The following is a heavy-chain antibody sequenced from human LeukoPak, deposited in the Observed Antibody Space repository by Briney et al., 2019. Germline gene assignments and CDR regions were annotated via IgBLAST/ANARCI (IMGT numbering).Heavy chain of an antibody. D-gene: IGHD3-9*01. J-gene: IGHJ3*02. CDR1: GFTFSSYW. CDR2: INSDGSST. V-gene: IGHV3-74*01. Sequence: GGALRLSCAASGFTFSSYWMHWVRQAPGKGLVWVSRINSDGSSTSYADSVKGRFTISRDKAKNTLYLQMNSLRAEDTAVYYCAITGVLTGFDAFDIWGQGTMVTVSS. CDR3: AITGVLTGFDAFDI.